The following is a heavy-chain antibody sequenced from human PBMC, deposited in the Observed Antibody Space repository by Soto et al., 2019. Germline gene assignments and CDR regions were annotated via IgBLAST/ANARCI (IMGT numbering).Heavy chain of an antibody. D-gene: IGHD2-15*01. Sequence: ASVKVSCKASGYTFTSYAMHWVRQAPGQRLEWMGWINAGNGNRKYSQKLQGRVTITRDTSASTAYMELSSLRSEDTAVYYCARAGAATRSDYWGQGTLVTVSS. J-gene: IGHJ4*02. CDR2: INAGNGNR. CDR1: GYTFTSYA. V-gene: IGHV1-3*01. CDR3: ARAGAATRSDY.